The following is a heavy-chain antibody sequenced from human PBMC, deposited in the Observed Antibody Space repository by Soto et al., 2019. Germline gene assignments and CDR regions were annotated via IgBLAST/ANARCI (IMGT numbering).Heavy chain of an antibody. Sequence: ASVKVSCKASGGTFSSHAISWVRQAPGQGLEWMGGIIPIFGTANYAQKFQGRVTITADESTSTAYMELSSLRSEDTAVYYCARGRATGYYYYYGMDVWGQGTTVTVSS. V-gene: IGHV1-69*13. J-gene: IGHJ6*02. CDR3: ARGRATGYYYYYGMDV. D-gene: IGHD1-26*01. CDR1: GGTFSSHA. CDR2: IIPIFGTA.